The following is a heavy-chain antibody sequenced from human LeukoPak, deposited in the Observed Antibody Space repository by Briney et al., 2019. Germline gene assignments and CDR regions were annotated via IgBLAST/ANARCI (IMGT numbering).Heavy chain of an antibody. D-gene: IGHD3-3*01. Sequence: GGSLRLSCVASGFDFSSNWMHWVRHAPGQGLVWVSRIKGDGISTNYADSVKGRFTISRDIAKNTLYLQMNSLRAEDTGVYYCAKDHYWSIDYWGRGTLVTVSS. CDR3: AKDHYWSIDY. CDR2: IKGDGIST. J-gene: IGHJ4*02. V-gene: IGHV3-74*01. CDR1: GFDFSSNW.